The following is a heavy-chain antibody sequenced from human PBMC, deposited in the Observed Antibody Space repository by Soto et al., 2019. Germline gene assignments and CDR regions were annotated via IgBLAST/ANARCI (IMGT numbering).Heavy chain of an antibody. Sequence: EIQLLESGGGLARPGGSLRLSCVASGFSFSDYGMSWVRQSPQKTLEWVASISGNKMTTFYPDSVKGRFFCSRDNADNTLHLQMNSLRDDDTAIYYCAKRRLNTITSLSDYWGQGVQVTVSS. CDR1: GFSFSDYG. D-gene: IGHD2-2*01. CDR3: AKRRLNTITSLSDY. CDR2: ISGNKMTT. V-gene: IGHV3-23*01. J-gene: IGHJ1*01.